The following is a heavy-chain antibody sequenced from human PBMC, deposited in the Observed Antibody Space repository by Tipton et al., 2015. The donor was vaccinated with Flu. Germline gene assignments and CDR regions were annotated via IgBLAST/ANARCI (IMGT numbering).Heavy chain of an antibody. D-gene: IGHD3-10*01. Sequence: TLSLTCSVSGGSIESVSYYWTWIRQSPGKGLEWIGSVSSSGGAYNNPFLNSRVSISVDTSKNQFSLSLHYVTAAVTAVYYCASDWSSYGSPKAGWDCFYSMDVWGQGTTVTVSS. J-gene: IGHJ6*02. CDR1: GGSIESVSYY. V-gene: IGHV4-39*07. CDR3: ASDWSSYGSPKAGWDCFYSMDV. CDR2: VSSSGGA.